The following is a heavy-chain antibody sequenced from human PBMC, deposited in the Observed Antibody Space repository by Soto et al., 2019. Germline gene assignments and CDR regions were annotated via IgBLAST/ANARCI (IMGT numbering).Heavy chain of an antibody. Sequence: EVQLVESGGGLVQPGGSLRLSCAASGFTFSSYSMNWVRQAPGKGLEWVSYISSRSSTIYYADSVKGRFTISRDNAKNSLYLQMNSLRAEDTAVYYCAREEGLLNGFDPWGQGTLVTVSS. J-gene: IGHJ5*02. V-gene: IGHV3-48*01. CDR1: GFTFSSYS. CDR2: ISSRSSTI. CDR3: AREEGLLNGFDP. D-gene: IGHD1-26*01.